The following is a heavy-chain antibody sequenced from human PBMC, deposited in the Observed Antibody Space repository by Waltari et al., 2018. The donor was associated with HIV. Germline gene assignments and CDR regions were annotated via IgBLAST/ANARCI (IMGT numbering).Heavy chain of an antibody. J-gene: IGHJ6*02. CDR1: GFTFADYG. D-gene: IGHD1-26*01. V-gene: IGHV3-49*03. CDR3: SRPSGTLQSYGMDV. CDR2: ITSETYGGTA. Sequence: EVQLVESGGGLVQPGRSLRLSCRGSGFTFADYGMSWLRQAPGKGLEWVGFITSETYGGTAEYAASVTGGFVISREDSKSIAYLQMNSLEIEDTGVYYCSRPSGTLQSYGMDVWGQGTTVTVSS.